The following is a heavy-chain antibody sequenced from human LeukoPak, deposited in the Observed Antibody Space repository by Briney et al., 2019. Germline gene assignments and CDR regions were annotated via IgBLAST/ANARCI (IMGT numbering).Heavy chain of an antibody. CDR1: GGSISNYD. D-gene: IGHD3-9*01. CDR2: IYDSGSI. J-gene: IGHJ5*02. CDR3: ARLTGYSSESWFDP. Sequence: PSETLSLTCTVSGGSISNYDWTWIRQPPGKGLELIGYIYDSGSIIYNPSLKSRVIMFVDTSKNQFSLKLSSVTAADTAVYYCARLTGYSSESWFDPWGQGTLVTVSS. V-gene: IGHV4-59*01.